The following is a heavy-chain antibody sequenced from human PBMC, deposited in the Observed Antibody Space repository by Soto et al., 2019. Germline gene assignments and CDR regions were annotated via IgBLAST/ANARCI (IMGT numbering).Heavy chain of an antibody. CDR2: IFYLGSS. Sequence: PSETLSLTCTVSGDSLISSASYWGWVRQPPEKGLEWIGSIFYLGSSYYNPSLKSRATMSVETSKNHVSLSLRSVTAADTALYFCARHSLALRKNNWFDPWGQGIMVTVSS. J-gene: IGHJ5*02. CDR1: GDSLISSASY. V-gene: IGHV4-39*01. CDR3: ARHSLALRKNNWFDP. D-gene: IGHD3-3*02.